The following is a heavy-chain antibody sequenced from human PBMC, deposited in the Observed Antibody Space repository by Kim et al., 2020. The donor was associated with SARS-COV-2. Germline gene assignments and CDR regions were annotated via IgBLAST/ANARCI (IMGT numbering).Heavy chain of an antibody. V-gene: IGHV1-58*02. CDR2: IVVGSGNT. J-gene: IGHJ6*02. D-gene: IGHD2-21*01. CDR1: GFTFTSSA. CDR3: AAGLLGPPDYYYGMDV. Sequence: SVKVSCKASGFTFTSSAMQGVRQARGQRLEWIGWIVVGSGNTNYAQKFQERVTITRDMSTSTAYMELSSLRSEDTAVYYCAAGLLGPPDYYYGMDVWGQGTTVTVSS.